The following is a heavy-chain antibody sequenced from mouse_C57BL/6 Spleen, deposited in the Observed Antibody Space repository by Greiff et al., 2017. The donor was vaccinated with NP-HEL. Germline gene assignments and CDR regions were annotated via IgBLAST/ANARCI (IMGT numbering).Heavy chain of an antibody. J-gene: IGHJ4*01. CDR3: ARYSIVKSAMDY. CDR1: GYTFTSYW. Sequence: VQLQQPGTELVKPGASVKLSCKASGYTFTSYWMHWVKQRPGQGLEWIGNINPSNGGTNYNEKFKSKATLTLDKSSSTAYMQLSSLTSEDSAVYYCARYSIVKSAMDYWGQGTSVTVSS. D-gene: IGHD2-5*01. CDR2: INPSNGGT. V-gene: IGHV1-53*01.